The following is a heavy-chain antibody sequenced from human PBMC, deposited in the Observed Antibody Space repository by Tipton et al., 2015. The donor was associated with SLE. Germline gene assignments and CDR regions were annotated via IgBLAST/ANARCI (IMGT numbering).Heavy chain of an antibody. CDR2: IYYSGGT. Sequence: TLSLTCTVSGGSISSGDYYWSWIRQPPGKGLEWIGYIYYSGGTYYNPSLNSRVTISADTSKNQFSLKLRSVTAADTAVYYCARADIAVAGTFDYWGQGTLVTVSS. V-gene: IGHV4-30-4*01. CDR1: GGSISSGDYY. J-gene: IGHJ4*02. CDR3: ARADIAVAGTFDY. D-gene: IGHD6-19*01.